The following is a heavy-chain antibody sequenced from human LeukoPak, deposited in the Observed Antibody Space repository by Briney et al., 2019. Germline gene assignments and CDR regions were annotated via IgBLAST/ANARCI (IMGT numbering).Heavy chain of an antibody. Sequence: GGSLRLSCAASGFTFSTYDMHWVRHAPGKGLEWVSAIGRAGDTHYPGSVKGRFTISRENAKNSLYLQMNSLRAGDTAVYYCARDSSGWGLDVWGQGTTVTVSS. J-gene: IGHJ6*02. CDR2: IGRAGDT. CDR3: ARDSSGWGLDV. V-gene: IGHV3-13*04. CDR1: GFTFSTYD. D-gene: IGHD6-19*01.